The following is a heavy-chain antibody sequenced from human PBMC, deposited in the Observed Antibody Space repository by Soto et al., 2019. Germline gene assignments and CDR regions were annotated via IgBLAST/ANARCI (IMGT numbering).Heavy chain of an antibody. D-gene: IGHD3-3*01. Sequence: PGGSLRLSCAASGFTFSSYGMHWVRQAPGKGLEWVAVIWYDGSNKYYADSVKGRFTISRDNSKNTLYLQMNSLRAEDTAVYYCARDMIRFLEWPEGDAFDIWGQGTMVTVSS. CDR1: GFTFSSYG. J-gene: IGHJ3*02. V-gene: IGHV3-33*01. CDR2: IWYDGSNK. CDR3: ARDMIRFLEWPEGDAFDI.